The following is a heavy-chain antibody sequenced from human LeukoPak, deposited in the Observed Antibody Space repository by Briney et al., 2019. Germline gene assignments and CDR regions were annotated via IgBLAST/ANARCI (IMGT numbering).Heavy chain of an antibody. D-gene: IGHD5-24*01. CDR2: IKEDGTET. V-gene: IGHV3-7*03. CDR3: AKEGRSLQTY. CDR1: GFMFSSNW. J-gene: IGHJ4*02. Sequence: GGSLRLSCAASGFMFSSNWMSWVRPAPGKGLEWVANIKEDGTETYYVDSVKGRFTISRDNAKNSLYLQMNSLRVEDTAVYYCAKEGRSLQTYWGQGALVTVSS.